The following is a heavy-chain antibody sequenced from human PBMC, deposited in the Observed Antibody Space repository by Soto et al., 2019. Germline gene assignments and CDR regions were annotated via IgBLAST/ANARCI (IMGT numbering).Heavy chain of an antibody. V-gene: IGHV4-28*03. CDR2: ITHGGST. CDR1: GYSIRSSDW. D-gene: IGHD2-2*01. Sequence: LSLTCAVYGYSIRSSDWWGWIRQPPGKGLEWIGYITHGGSTNYNPSLKRRVTMSVDPSKNQFSLNLTSVTAVDTAVYYCARGSLSYCSSTSCYPYYGMDVWGQGTTVTVSS. J-gene: IGHJ6*02. CDR3: ARGSLSYCSSTSCYPYYGMDV.